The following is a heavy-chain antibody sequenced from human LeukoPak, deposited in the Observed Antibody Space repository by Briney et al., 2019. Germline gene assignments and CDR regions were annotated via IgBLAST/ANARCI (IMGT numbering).Heavy chain of an antibody. CDR3: ARDDPDIVVIPGAADI. CDR1: GYTFTSYD. CDR2: IIPIFGKT. V-gene: IGHV1-69*13. D-gene: IGHD2-15*01. J-gene: IGHJ3*02. Sequence: SVKVSCKASGYTFTSYDINWVRQATGQGLEWMGGIIPIFGKTHFTQKFQGRVTFTADDSTTTAYMELTSLKSEDTAVYYCARDDPDIVVIPGAADIWGQGTLVTVSS.